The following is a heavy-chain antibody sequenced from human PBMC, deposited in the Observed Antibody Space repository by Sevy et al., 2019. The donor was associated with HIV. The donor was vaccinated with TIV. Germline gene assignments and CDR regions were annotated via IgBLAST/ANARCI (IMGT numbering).Heavy chain of an antibody. CDR2: IYYSGST. CDR1: GGSISSGGYY. CDR3: ASLGGAARPRYFDY. D-gene: IGHD6-6*01. J-gene: IGHJ4*02. V-gene: IGHV4-31*03. Sequence: SETLSLTCTVSGGSISSGGYYWSWIRQHPGKGLEWIGYIYYSGSTYYNPSLKGRVTISLDTSKNQFSLKLSSVTAADTAVYYCASLGGAARPRYFDYWGQGTLVTVSS.